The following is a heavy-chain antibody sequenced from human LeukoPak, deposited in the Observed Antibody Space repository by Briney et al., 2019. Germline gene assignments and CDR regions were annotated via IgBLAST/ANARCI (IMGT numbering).Heavy chain of an antibody. D-gene: IGHD1-26*01. CDR1: GFPFSNYW. V-gene: IGHV3-7*01. Sequence: GGSLRLSCAASGFPFSNYWMSWVRQAPGKGLEWVANIKEDGSEKNYVDSVKGRFTISRDNAKNSVYLQMDSLRAEDTAVYHCAHSGSYFAYLGQGTLVTVSS. CDR3: AHSGSYFAY. J-gene: IGHJ4*02. CDR2: IKEDGSEK.